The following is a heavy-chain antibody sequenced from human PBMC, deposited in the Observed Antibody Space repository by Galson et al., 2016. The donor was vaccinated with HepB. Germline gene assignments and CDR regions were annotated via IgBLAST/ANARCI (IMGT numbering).Heavy chain of an antibody. CDR2: ISNDGSHA. CDR1: GFTFVNYA. D-gene: IGHD1-26*01. J-gene: IGHJ4*02. V-gene: IGHV3-30*14. CDR3: AREPSGWENSGYFDY. Sequence: SLRLSCAASGFTFVNYAFHWVRQAPGKGLEWVAVISNDGSHAFYADSARGRFTISRDDSKNTLYLQMNSLRAEDTAVYFCAREPSGWENSGYFDYWGQGTVVTVSS.